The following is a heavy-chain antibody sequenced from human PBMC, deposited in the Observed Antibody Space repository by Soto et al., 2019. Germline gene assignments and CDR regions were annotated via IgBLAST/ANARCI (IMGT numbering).Heavy chain of an antibody. CDR2: MNPNSGNT. CDR3: ARGGVGSYFYYYYGMDV. J-gene: IGHJ6*02. V-gene: IGHV1-8*01. Sequence: SVKVSCKASGYTFTSYDINWVRQATGQGLEWMGWMNPNSGNTGYAQKFQGRVTMTRNTSISTAYMELSSLRSEDTAVYYCARGGVGSYFYYYYGMDVWGQGTTVTVSS. CDR1: GYTFTSYD. D-gene: IGHD1-26*01.